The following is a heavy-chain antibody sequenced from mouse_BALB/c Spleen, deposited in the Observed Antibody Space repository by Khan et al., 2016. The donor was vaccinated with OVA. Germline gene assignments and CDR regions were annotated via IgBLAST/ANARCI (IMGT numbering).Heavy chain of an antibody. CDR2: IYPGDVNT. CDR1: GYTFTNYY. CDR3: AREGYYGNDRAWFAY. V-gene: IGHV1S56*01. Sequence: QVQLKESGPELVKPGTSVRISCKASGYTFTNYYINWVKQRPGQGLEWIGWIYPGDVNTKYNEKFKGKATLTADKSSNTAYIQLSSLTSEDSAVYFCAREGYYGNDRAWFAYWGQGTLVTV. D-gene: IGHD2-2*01. J-gene: IGHJ3*01.